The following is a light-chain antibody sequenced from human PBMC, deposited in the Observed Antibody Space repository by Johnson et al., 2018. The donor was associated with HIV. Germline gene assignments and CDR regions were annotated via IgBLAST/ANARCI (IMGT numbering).Light chain of an antibody. CDR3: GTWDNSLTAYV. V-gene: IGLV1-51*01. Sequence: QSVLTQPPSVSAAPGQKVTISCSGNTSKIENNYVSWYQQFPERAPKLLIYDNTKRPSGIPDRFSGSKSDASATLAITGLQTGDEADYYCGTWDNSLTAYVFGTGNKGTV. CDR1: TSKIENNY. CDR2: DNT. J-gene: IGLJ1*01.